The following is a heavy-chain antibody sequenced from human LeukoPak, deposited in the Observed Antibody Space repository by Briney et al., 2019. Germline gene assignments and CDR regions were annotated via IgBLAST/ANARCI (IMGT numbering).Heavy chain of an antibody. Sequence: SETLSLTCGVSGYSISSGYHWGWIRQPTGNGLEWIGSMSHSGGTYYNPSLKSRVTISVDTSKNQFSVKLSSVTAADTAVYYCARHHLYDSSGDGRYYFDYWGQGTLVTVSS. J-gene: IGHJ4*02. CDR1: GYSISSGYH. D-gene: IGHD3-22*01. CDR2: MSHSGGT. CDR3: ARHHLYDSSGDGRYYFDY. V-gene: IGHV4-38-2*01.